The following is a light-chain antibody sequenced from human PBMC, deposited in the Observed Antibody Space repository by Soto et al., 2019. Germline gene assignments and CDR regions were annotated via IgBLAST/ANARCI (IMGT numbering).Light chain of an antibody. V-gene: IGLV2-23*03. CDR3: CYYAGRSTFPGV. Sequence: QSALTQPASVSGSPGQSITISCTGTSSDVGSYNLVYWYQQHPGKAPKLMIYEGSKRPSGVSNRFSGSKSGNTASLTISGRQAEDDADYYCCYYAGRSTFPGVFGGGTKLTVL. CDR2: EGS. CDR1: SSDVGSYNL. J-gene: IGLJ2*01.